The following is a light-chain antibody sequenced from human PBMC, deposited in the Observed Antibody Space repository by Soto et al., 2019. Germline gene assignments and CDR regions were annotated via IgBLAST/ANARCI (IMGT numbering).Light chain of an antibody. Sequence: EIVLTQSPATLSLSPGERATLSCRASQSISSHFAWYQQKAGPTARLLMYDASNRATPVPARFSGSGSGTDFTLTISSLEPEYLAVYYCQQRSTWPLSFGGGTKVEIK. V-gene: IGKV3-11*01. CDR3: QQRSTWPLS. CDR2: DAS. J-gene: IGKJ4*01. CDR1: QSISSH.